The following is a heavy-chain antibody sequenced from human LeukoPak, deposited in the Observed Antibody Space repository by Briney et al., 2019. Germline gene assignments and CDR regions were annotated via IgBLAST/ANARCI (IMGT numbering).Heavy chain of an antibody. D-gene: IGHD1-26*01. J-gene: IGHJ4*02. CDR3: ARATPGWWELQR. Sequence: GGSLRLSCAASRFTFESYWMHWVRQAPGKGLVWVSRINGAGTSTSYADSVKGRFTISRDNAKNTLYLQMNSLRAEDTAVYYCARATPGWWELQRWGQGTLVTVSS. CDR2: INGAGTST. CDR1: RFTFESYW. V-gene: IGHV3-74*01.